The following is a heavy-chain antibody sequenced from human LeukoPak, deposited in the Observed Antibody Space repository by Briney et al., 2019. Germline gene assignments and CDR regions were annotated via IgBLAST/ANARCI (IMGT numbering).Heavy chain of an antibody. J-gene: IGHJ4*02. V-gene: IGHV3-23*01. CDR1: GFTFSSYA. CDR3: AKGVTHDYFDY. Sequence: GGSLRLSGAASGFTFSSYAMSWVRQAPGKGLEWVSAISGSGGSTYYADSVKGRFTISRDNSKNTLYLKMNSLRAEDTAVYDCAKGVTHDYFDYWGQGTLVTVSS. CDR2: ISGSGGST. D-gene: IGHD2-21*02.